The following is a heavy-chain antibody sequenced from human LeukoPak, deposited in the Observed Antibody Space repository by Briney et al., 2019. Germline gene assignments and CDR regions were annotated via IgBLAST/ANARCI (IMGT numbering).Heavy chain of an antibody. CDR2: INKDGTEK. Sequence: GGSLRLSCAVSGFSFNTYWMTWVRQAPGKGLQWVASINKDGTEKYYVDSVKGRFTISRDNTKNSLYLQMNSLRAEDTAVFYCARPYYYSSGSLPYWGQGTLVTVSS. CDR3: ARPYYYSSGSLPY. J-gene: IGHJ4*02. CDR1: GFSFNTYW. D-gene: IGHD3-10*01. V-gene: IGHV3-7*01.